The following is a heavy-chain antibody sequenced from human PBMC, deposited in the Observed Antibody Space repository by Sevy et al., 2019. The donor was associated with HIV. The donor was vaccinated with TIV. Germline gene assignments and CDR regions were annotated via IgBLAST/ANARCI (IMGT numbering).Heavy chain of an antibody. J-gene: IGHJ6*03. V-gene: IGHV1-69*10. CDR1: GGTFINHA. CDR3: ARDQVVAGPYFYYRDV. D-gene: IGHD2-15*01. Sequence: ASVKVSCKASGGTFINHALSWVRQAPGQGLEWMGGIIPGLGTANYAQKFQGRVTITADKSTSTGYMEQSSLRSGDTAIYYCARDQVVAGPYFYYRDVWGKGTTVTVSS. CDR2: IIPGLGTA.